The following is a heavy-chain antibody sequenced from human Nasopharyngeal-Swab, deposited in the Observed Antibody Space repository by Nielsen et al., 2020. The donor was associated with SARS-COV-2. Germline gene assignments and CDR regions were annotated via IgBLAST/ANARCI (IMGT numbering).Heavy chain of an antibody. D-gene: IGHD2-2*01. CDR2: INPNSGGT. J-gene: IGHJ6*03. CDR3: ARAAKGYCSSTSCYSIPEYYYYYMDV. Sequence: VRQMPGKGLEGMGWINPNSGGTNYAQKFQGWVTMTRDTSISTAYMELSRLRSDDTAVYYCARAAKGYCSSTSCYSIPEYYYYYMDVWGKGTTVTVSS. V-gene: IGHV1-2*04.